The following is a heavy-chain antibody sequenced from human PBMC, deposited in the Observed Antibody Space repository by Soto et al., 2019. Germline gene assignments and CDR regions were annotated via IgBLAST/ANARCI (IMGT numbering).Heavy chain of an antibody. CDR2: ISYDGSKK. Sequence: PGGSLRLSCAASEFTFSSYGIHWVRQAPGKGLEWVAVISYDGSKKQYADSVKGRFTISRDNSKNTLHLQMNSLRAEDTAVYYCARDRRYCSSTSCYLYGMDVWGQGTTVTVSS. D-gene: IGHD2-2*01. CDR3: ARDRRYCSSTSCYLYGMDV. CDR1: EFTFSSYG. V-gene: IGHV3-30*03. J-gene: IGHJ6*02.